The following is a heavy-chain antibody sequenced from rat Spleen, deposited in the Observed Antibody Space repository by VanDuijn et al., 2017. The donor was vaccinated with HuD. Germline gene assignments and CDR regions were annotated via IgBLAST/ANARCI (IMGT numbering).Heavy chain of an antibody. CDR3: ARASWDDFDY. V-gene: IGHV3-3*01. CDR2: INSAGST. CDR1: GFSISSYG. J-gene: IGHJ2*01. D-gene: IGHD1-12*01. Sequence: VQMKETGPGLVQTTQTLSVTCTVSGFSISSYGVIWVRQPPGNKLEWMGYINSAGSTNYNPSLKSRISITRDTSKNQFFLQLNSVTTEDTATYYCARASWDDFDYWGQGVMVTVSS.